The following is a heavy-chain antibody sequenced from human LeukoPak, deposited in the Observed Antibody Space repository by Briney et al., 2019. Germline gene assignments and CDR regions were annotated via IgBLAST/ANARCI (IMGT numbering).Heavy chain of an antibody. CDR1: GYTLTELS. J-gene: IGHJ4*02. V-gene: IGHV1-24*01. CDR3: ATPGGTADAFDY. D-gene: IGHD1-1*01. CDR2: FDPEDGET. Sequence: ASVKVSCKVSGYTLTELSMHWVRQAPGKGLEWMGGFDPEDGETIYAQKFQGRVTMTEDTSTDTAYMELSSLRSEDTAVYYCATPGGTADAFDYWGQGTLVTVSS.